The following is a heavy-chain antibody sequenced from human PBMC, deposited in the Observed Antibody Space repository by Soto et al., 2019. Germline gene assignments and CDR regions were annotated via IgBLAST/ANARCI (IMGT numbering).Heavy chain of an antibody. J-gene: IGHJ4*02. Sequence: ASVKVSCKASGYTFTGYYMHWVRQAPGQGLEWMGWINPNSGGTNYAQKFQGWVTMTRDTSISTAYMELSRLRSDDTAVYYCATSRVSIAVAGETEYYFDYWGQGTLATVSS. CDR1: GYTFTGYY. CDR3: ATSRVSIAVAGETEYYFDY. V-gene: IGHV1-2*04. CDR2: INPNSGGT. D-gene: IGHD6-19*01.